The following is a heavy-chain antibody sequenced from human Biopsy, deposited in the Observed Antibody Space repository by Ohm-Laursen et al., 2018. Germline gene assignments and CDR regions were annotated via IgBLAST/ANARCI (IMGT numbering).Heavy chain of an antibody. CDR1: GGSIGGGEYY. D-gene: IGHD3-22*01. CDR2: ISYSGTT. Sequence: TLSLTCTVSGGSIGGGEYYWNWIRQHPGKGLEWIGLISYSGTTFYNPSLESLLTISIDTSKNHFSRNLRSVTAADTAVYYCARGVPHYDGSGFPLAGYWYFDLWGRGTLVTVSS. V-gene: IGHV4-31*01. CDR3: ARGVPHYDGSGFPLAGYWYFDL. J-gene: IGHJ2*01.